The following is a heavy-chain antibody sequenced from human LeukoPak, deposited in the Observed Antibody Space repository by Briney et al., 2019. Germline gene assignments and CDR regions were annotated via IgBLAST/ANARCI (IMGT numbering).Heavy chain of an antibody. Sequence: GGSLRLSCAASGFTLSTYWMSWVRQAPGKGLEWVANMKADGSGKCYVDSVKGRFTISRDNAKNSLYLEMNSLRAEDTAVYYCARGDFDYWGQGILVTVSS. V-gene: IGHV3-7*03. CDR2: MKADGSGK. CDR3: ARGDFDY. J-gene: IGHJ4*02. CDR1: GFTLSTYW.